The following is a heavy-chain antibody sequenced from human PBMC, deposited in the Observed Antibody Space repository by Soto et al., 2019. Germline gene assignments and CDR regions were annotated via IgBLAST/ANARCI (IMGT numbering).Heavy chain of an antibody. V-gene: IGHV3-23*01. Sequence: GGSLGLSCAASGFTFSSYAMGWVRQAPGKGLEWVSAISGSGGSTYYADSVKGRFTISRDNSKNTLYLQMNSLRAEDTAAYYCAKEPLLGATSGYWGQGTLVTVSS. CDR3: AKEPLLGATSGY. CDR2: ISGSGGST. CDR1: GFTFSSYA. D-gene: IGHD1-26*01. J-gene: IGHJ4*02.